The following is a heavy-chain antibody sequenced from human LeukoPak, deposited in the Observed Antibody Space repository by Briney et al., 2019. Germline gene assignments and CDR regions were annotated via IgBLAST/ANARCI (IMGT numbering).Heavy chain of an antibody. CDR3: VRDGIDYCSGGSCYSYFDY. J-gene: IGHJ4*02. CDR1: GGSISSYY. D-gene: IGHD2-15*01. V-gene: IGHV4-4*07. Sequence: PSETLSLTCTVSGGSISSYYWSWIRQPAGKGLEWIGRIYTSGSTNYNPSLKSRVTMSVDTSKNQFSLKLSSVTAADTAVYYCVRDGIDYCSGGSCYSYFDYWGQGTLVTVSS. CDR2: IYTSGST.